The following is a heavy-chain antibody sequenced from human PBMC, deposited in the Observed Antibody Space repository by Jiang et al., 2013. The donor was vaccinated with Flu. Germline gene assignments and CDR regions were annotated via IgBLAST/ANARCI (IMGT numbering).Heavy chain of an antibody. V-gene: IGHV3-21*01. D-gene: IGHD3-22*01. J-gene: IGHJ4*02. CDR1: GFTFSSYS. CDR3: ASLYYDSTSYFDY. CDR2: ISSSSSYI. Sequence: SGGGLVKPGGSLRLSCAASGFTFSSYSMNWVRQAPGKGLEWVSSISSSSSYIYYADSVKGRFTISRDNAKNSLYLQMNSLRAEDTAVYYCASLYYDSTSYFDYWGQGTLVTVSS.